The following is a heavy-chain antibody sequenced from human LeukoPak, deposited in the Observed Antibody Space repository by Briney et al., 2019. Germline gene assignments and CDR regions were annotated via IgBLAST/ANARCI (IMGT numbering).Heavy chain of an antibody. Sequence: GGSLRLSRAASGYTFTSYYMHWVRQAPGQGLEWMGIINPSGGSTSYAQKFQGRVTMTRDTSTSTAYMELRSLRSDDTAVYYCARGRESSGWSERNDLSLDYWGQGTLVTVSS. CDR2: INPSGGST. V-gene: IGHV1-46*01. J-gene: IGHJ4*02. CDR1: GYTFTSYY. CDR3: ARGRESSGWSERNDLSLDY. D-gene: IGHD6-19*01.